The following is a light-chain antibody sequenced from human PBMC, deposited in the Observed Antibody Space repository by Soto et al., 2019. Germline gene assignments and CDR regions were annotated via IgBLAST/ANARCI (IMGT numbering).Light chain of an antibody. CDR1: SSDVGGYDF. J-gene: IGLJ3*02. Sequence: QSALPQPASVSGSPGQSITLSCTGTSSDVGGYDFVSWYQQRPGKAPKLIIYDVSNRPSGVSNRVSGSKSGNTASLTISGVQGEDEADYYCSSYTRSDIEVLGRGTKLTVL. CDR3: SSYTRSDIEV. CDR2: DVS. V-gene: IGLV2-14*01.